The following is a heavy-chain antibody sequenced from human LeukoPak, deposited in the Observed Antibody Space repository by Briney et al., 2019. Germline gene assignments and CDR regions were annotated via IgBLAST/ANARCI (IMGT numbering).Heavy chain of an antibody. CDR1: GFTFSSYG. CDR2: ISYDGSNK. D-gene: IGHD3-10*01. J-gene: IGHJ4*02. V-gene: IGHV3-30*18. CDR3: ANGPPYGSGSPPWGRDY. Sequence: PGRSLRLSCAASGFTFSSYGMHWVRQAPGKGLEWVAVISYDGSNKYYADSVKGRFTISRDNSKNTLYLQMNSLRAEDTAVYYCANGPPYGSGSPPWGRDYWGQGTLVTVSS.